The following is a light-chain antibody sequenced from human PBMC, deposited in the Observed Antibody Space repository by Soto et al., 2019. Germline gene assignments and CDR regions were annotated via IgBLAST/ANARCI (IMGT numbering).Light chain of an antibody. CDR1: QSVRSN. CDR2: GAS. Sequence: IVMTQSPATLSVSPGERATLSCRASQSVRSNLAWYQQKPGRAPRLLMYGASNRVTGVPARFSGSGSGTDFTLTISSVQSEDFAVYYCQHYNNWPRTFGQGTKVDIK. CDR3: QHYNNWPRT. V-gene: IGKV3-15*01. J-gene: IGKJ1*01.